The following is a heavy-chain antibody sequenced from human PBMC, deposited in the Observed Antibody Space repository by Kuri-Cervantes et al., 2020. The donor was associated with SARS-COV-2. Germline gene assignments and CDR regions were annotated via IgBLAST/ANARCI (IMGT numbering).Heavy chain of an antibody. CDR1: GFTFSSYA. J-gene: IGHJ4*02. V-gene: IGHV3-30-3*01. CDR3: VKDVGYGDLAFGY. Sequence: GESLKISCAASGFTFSSYAMHWVRQAPGKGLEWVAVISYDGSNKYYADSVKGRFTISRDNSKNTLYLQMNSLRAEDTAVYYCVKDVGYGDLAFGYWGQGTLVTVSS. D-gene: IGHD4-17*01. CDR2: ISYDGSNK.